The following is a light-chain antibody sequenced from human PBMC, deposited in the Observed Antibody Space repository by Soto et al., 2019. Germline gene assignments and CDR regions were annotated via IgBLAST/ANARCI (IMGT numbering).Light chain of an antibody. CDR2: EVS. CDR3: SSYTRSSTQV. Sequence: QSALTQPASVSGSPGQSITISCTGTSSDVGGYNFVSWYQQHPGKAPKLMIYEVSNRPSGVSNRFSGSKSGNTASLTISGLQAEDDADYYCSSYTRSSTQVFGTGTKLTVL. CDR1: SSDVGGYNF. V-gene: IGLV2-14*01. J-gene: IGLJ1*01.